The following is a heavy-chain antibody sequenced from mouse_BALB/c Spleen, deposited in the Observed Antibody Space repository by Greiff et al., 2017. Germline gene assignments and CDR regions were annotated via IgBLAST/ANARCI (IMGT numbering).Heavy chain of an antibody. CDR2: ISYDGSN. Sequence: EVKLLESGPGLVKPSQSLSLTCSVTGYSITSGYYWYWIRQVTGNKLEWMGYISYDGSNNYNPSLKNRISITRDTSKNQFFLKLNSVNTEDTATYYSAEVGRRFAYWGQGTLVTVSA. J-gene: IGHJ3*01. V-gene: IGHV3-6*02. D-gene: IGHD1-3*01. CDR1: GYSITSGYY. CDR3: AEVGRRFAY.